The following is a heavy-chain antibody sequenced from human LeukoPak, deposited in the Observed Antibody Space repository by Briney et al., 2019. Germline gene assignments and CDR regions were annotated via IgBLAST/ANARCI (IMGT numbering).Heavy chain of an antibody. D-gene: IGHD3-3*01. Sequence: PGGSLRLSCSASGFIFSNYDVHWVRQAPGKGLEYVSAINNNGGRTYYADSVKGRFTVSRDNPKNTLYLQMSSLRAEDTAVYYCVKMYDGYWGQGTLVTVSS. V-gene: IGHV3-64D*06. CDR1: GFIFSNYD. CDR3: VKMYDGY. J-gene: IGHJ4*02. CDR2: INNNGGRT.